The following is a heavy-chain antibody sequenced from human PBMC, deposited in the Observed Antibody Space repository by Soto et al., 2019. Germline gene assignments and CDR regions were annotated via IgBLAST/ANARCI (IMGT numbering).Heavy chain of an antibody. D-gene: IGHD3-10*01. Sequence: SETLSLTCAVYGGSFSGYYWSWIRQPPGKGLEWIGEINHSGSTNYNPSLKSRVTISVDTSKSQFSLKLSSVTAADTAVYYCARFSGLNYYDYMDVWGKGTTVTVS. CDR1: GGSFSGYY. CDR3: ARFSGLNYYDYMDV. V-gene: IGHV4-34*01. CDR2: INHSGST. J-gene: IGHJ6*03.